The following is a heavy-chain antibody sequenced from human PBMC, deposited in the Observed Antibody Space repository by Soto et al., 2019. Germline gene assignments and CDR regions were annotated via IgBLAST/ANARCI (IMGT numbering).Heavy chain of an antibody. CDR2: IYHSGST. CDR1: GGSISSSNW. CDR3: ARVRGSYYYGMDV. Sequence: SETLSLTCTVSGGSISSSNWWSWVRQPPGKGLEWIGEIYHSGSTNYNPSLKSRVTISVDKSKNQFSLKLSSVTAADTAVYYCARVRGSYYYGMDVWGQGTTVT. V-gene: IGHV4-4*02. D-gene: IGHD1-26*01. J-gene: IGHJ6*02.